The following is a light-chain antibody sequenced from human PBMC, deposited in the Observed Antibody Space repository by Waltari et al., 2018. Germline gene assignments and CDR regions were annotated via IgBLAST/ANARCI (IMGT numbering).Light chain of an antibody. CDR2: GAS. J-gene: IGKJ1*01. CDR3: QQYHSLPWT. Sequence: ENVLTQSPGTLSLSPGGRATLSCRASESIGADYLAWYQKKPGLAPRLPSYGASTRATGVPDRFSVSGSGADFTLTISRLEPEDFAVYYCQQYHSLPWTFGQGTKVDIK. CDR1: ESIGADY. V-gene: IGKV3-20*01.